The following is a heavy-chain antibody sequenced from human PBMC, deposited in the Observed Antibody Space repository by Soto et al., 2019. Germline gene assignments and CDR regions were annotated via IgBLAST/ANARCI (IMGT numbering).Heavy chain of an antibody. CDR3: ARDPGQDEAMDY. V-gene: IGHV3-33*01. CDR1: GFAFSNFG. J-gene: IGHJ4*02. CDR2: IWHNGKNK. Sequence: QVQVVESGGGVVQPGRSLRLSCVASGFAFSNFGMHWVRQVPGKGLEWVAVIWHNGKNKDYADYAKGRFTISRDNSKNILYWEMNSLRVEDTAVYYCARDPGQDEAMDYWGQGTLVTVSS.